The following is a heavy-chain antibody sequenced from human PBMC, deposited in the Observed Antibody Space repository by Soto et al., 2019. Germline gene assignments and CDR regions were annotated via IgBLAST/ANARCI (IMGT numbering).Heavy chain of an antibody. CDR1: GGSISSSSYY. CDR3: ASLQTLTMIVVVIKGDAFDI. J-gene: IGHJ3*02. Sequence: SETLSLTCTVSGGSISSSSYYWGWIRQPPGKGLEWIGSIYYSGSTYYNPSLKSRVTISVDTSKNQFSLKLSSVTAADTAVYYCASLQTLTMIVVVIKGDAFDIWGQGTMVTVSS. V-gene: IGHV4-39*01. CDR2: IYYSGST. D-gene: IGHD3-22*01.